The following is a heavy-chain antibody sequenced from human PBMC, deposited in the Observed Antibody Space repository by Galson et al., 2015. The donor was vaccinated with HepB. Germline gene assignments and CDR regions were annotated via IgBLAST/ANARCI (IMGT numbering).Heavy chain of an antibody. J-gene: IGHJ4*02. V-gene: IGHV3-33*01. Sequence: SLRLSCAASGFTSSSYGMHWVRQAPGKGLEWVAVIWYGGSNKYYADSVKGRFTISRDNSKNTLYLQMNSLRAEDTAVYYCATNYDYVWGSPKGYWGQGTLVTVSS. CDR3: ATNYDYVWGSPKGY. CDR2: IWYGGSNK. D-gene: IGHD3-16*01. CDR1: GFTSSSYG.